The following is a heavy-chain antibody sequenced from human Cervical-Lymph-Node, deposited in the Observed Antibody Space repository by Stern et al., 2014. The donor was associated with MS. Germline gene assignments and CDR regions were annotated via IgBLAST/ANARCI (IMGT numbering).Heavy chain of an antibody. Sequence: VQLVESGPGLVKPSQTLSLTCTVSGGSINNGDYYWSWVRQHPGKGLEWLGYIYYSGATYYNPSLKGRLTISVDTSKRHFSLKLTSVTAADTAVYYCARELSGMYGMDVWGQGTTVTVSS. CDR1: GGSINNGDYY. V-gene: IGHV4-31*03. CDR2: IYYSGAT. D-gene: IGHD1-1*01. J-gene: IGHJ6*02. CDR3: ARELSGMYGMDV.